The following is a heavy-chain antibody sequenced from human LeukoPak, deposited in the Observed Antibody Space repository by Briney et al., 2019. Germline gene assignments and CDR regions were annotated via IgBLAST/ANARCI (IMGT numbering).Heavy chain of an antibody. V-gene: IGHV1-18*01. CDR1: GYTFTSYG. CDR3: AREEPSGTFGY. Sequence: GASVKVSCKASGYTFTSYGISWVRQAPGQGLEWMGWISAYNGNTNYAQKLQGRVTMTTDTSTSTAHMELRSLRSDDTAVYYCAREEPSGTFGYWGQGTLVTVSS. J-gene: IGHJ4*02. D-gene: IGHD1-14*01. CDR2: ISAYNGNT.